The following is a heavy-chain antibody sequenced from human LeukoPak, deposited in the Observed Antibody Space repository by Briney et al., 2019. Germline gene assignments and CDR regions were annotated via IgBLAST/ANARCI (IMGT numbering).Heavy chain of an antibody. CDR2: ISSSSSYI. V-gene: IGHV3-21*01. CDR3: ARDGGLEEDYDYVWGSYRPYFDL. D-gene: IGHD3-16*02. Sequence: PGGSLRLSCAASGFTFSSYSMNWVRQAPGKGLEWVSSISSSSSYIYYADSVKGRFTIPRGNAKNSLYLQMNSLRAEDTAAYYCARDGGLEEDYDYVWGSYRPYFDLWAVAPWSLSPQ. CDR1: GFTFSSYS. J-gene: IGHJ2*01.